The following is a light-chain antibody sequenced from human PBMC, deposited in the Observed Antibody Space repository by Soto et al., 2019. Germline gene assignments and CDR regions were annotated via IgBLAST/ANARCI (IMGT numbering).Light chain of an antibody. V-gene: IGKV1-6*01. Sequence: ASQMTQSPSSLSASVGDRVTITCPASQGIRNDLGWYQQKPGKAPKLLIYAASSLQSGVPSRFSGSGSGTDFTLTISSLQPEDFATYYCLQDYNYPWTFGQGTKVDIK. J-gene: IGKJ1*01. CDR3: LQDYNYPWT. CDR1: QGIRND. CDR2: AAS.